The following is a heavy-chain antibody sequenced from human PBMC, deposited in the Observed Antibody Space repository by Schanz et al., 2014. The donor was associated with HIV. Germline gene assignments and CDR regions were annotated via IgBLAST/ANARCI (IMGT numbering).Heavy chain of an antibody. J-gene: IGHJ6*02. Sequence: VQLVESGGGVVQPGRSLRLSCAGSGFIFRDYALHWVRQAPGKGLDRVSTISGSGDNTFYADSVKGRFTISRDSSKNTLYLQMNSLRAEDTAVYYCAKDRITGTTGVPYYYYGMDVWGQGTTVTVSS. D-gene: IGHD1-7*01. CDR3: AKDRITGTTGVPYYYYGMDV. CDR1: GFIFRDYA. CDR2: ISGSGDNT. V-gene: IGHV3-23*04.